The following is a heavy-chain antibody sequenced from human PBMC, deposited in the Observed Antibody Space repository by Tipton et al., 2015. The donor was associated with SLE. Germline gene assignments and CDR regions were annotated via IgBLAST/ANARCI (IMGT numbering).Heavy chain of an antibody. J-gene: IGHJ3*02. Sequence: LRLSCAVSGYSISSDYYWGWIRQPPGKGLECIGSLYHSGTTYYNPSLKSRVTISVDTSKNGFSLRMTSVTAGDTAVYYCARGYNHHDAFDIWGQGTMVTVSS. CDR3: ARGYNHHDAFDI. D-gene: IGHD5-24*01. V-gene: IGHV4-38-2*01. CDR2: LYHSGTT. CDR1: GYSISSDYY.